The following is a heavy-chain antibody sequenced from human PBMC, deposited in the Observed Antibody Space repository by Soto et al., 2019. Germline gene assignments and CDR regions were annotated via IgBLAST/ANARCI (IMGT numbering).Heavy chain of an antibody. V-gene: IGHV4-34*01. Sequence: QVQLQQWGAGLLKPSETLSLTCAVYGGSFSGYYWSWIRQPPGKGLEWIGEINHSGSTNYNPSLKSRVTISVDTSKNQCSLELSSVTAADTAVYYCARVAPYNWNYLVAPRHFDYWGQGTLVTVSS. J-gene: IGHJ4*02. CDR1: GGSFSGYY. CDR2: INHSGST. CDR3: ARVAPYNWNYLVAPRHFDY. D-gene: IGHD1-7*01.